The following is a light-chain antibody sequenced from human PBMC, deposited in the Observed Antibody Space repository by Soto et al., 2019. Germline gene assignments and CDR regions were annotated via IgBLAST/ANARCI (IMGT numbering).Light chain of an antibody. Sequence: DIKMTQSPSSLSASVGDRVTITCRASQTISAYLNWYQQKPGKAPKLLISAASSLQSGVPSRFSGSGSRTDFTLTISSPQPEDSATYYIQKSYSIPSFGDVTKVEI. V-gene: IGKV1-39*01. CDR3: QKSYSIPS. CDR1: QTISAY. J-gene: IGKJ1*01. CDR2: AAS.